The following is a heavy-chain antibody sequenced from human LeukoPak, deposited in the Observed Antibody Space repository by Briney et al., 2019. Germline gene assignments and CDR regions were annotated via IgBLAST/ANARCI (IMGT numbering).Heavy chain of an antibody. J-gene: IGHJ4*02. CDR1: GYTFTGYY. D-gene: IGHD5-12*01. CDR3: ARRGSGYDRFDY. V-gene: IGHV1-2*06. CDR2: INPNSGGT. Sequence: ASVKVSCKASGYTFTGYYMHWVRQAPGQGLEWMGRINPNSGGTNYAQKFQGRVTMTRDTSISTAYMELSRLRSDDTAVYYCARRGSGYDRFDYWGQGTLVTVSS.